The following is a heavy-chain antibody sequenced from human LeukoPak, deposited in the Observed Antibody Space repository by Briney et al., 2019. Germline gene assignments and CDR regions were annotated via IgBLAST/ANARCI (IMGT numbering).Heavy chain of an antibody. CDR2: MKPNSGNT. Sequence: ASVKVSCKASGYTFTSYDINWVRQATGQGLEWMGWMKPNSGNTGYAQKFQGRVTMTRNTSISTAYMELSSLRSEDTAVYYCARTPRRERRIVGTRGYYFDYWGQGTLVTVSS. CDR1: GYTFTSYD. V-gene: IGHV1-8*01. J-gene: IGHJ4*02. CDR3: ARTPRRERRIVGTRGYYFDY. D-gene: IGHD1-26*01.